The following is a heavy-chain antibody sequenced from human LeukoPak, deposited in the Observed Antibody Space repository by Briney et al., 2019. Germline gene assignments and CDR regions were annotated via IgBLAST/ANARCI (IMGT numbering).Heavy chain of an antibody. J-gene: IGHJ4*02. CDR3: VPLNWNPPGDFDR. D-gene: IGHD1-20*01. CDR2: ISWDGGIT. V-gene: IGHV3-43*01. CDR1: GFTFHHYS. Sequence: GGSLRLSCAASGFTFHHYSMHWVRQPPGKGLEWVSLISWDGGITYYADSVRGRFTISRDNGKNSLSLEMNSLRVEDTAVYYCVPLNWNPPGDFDRWGQGTLVTVSS.